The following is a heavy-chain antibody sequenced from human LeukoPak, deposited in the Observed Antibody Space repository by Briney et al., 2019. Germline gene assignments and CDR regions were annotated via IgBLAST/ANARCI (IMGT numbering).Heavy chain of an antibody. CDR2: MNTAGYT. CDR3: ARDWDY. J-gene: IGHJ4*02. V-gene: IGHV4-61*09. CDR1: GDSISIGSYY. Sequence: SQTLSLTCTVSGDSISIGSYYWSWIRQPAGKGLEWHKHMNTAGYTKYNPTLKSRVTISVDTSNNQSSQKRSSVTAADTAVNYCARDWDYWGQGTLVTVS.